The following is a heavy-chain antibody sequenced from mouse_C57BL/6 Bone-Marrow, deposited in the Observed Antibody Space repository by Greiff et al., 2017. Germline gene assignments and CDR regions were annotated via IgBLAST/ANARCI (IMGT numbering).Heavy chain of an antibody. D-gene: IGHD2-1*01. CDR3: ESYGRAWFAY. CDR2: IYPGDGDT. CDR1: GYAFSSSW. J-gene: IGHJ3*01. V-gene: IGHV1-82*01. Sequence: QVQLQQSGPELVKPGASVKISCKASGYAFSSSWMNWVKQRPGKGLEWIGRIYPGDGDTNYHGKFKGKATLTEDKSSSTAYMLLSSLTAGDSSVYVCESYGRAWFAYWGQGTLVTVSA.